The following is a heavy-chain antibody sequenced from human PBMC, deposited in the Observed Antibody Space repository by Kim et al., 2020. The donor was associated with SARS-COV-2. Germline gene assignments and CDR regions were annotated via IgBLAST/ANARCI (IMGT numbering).Heavy chain of an antibody. V-gene: IGHV1-69*13. J-gene: IGHJ5*01. CDR2: INPIFGTA. Sequence: SVKVSCKASGYTFSSYAIRWVRQAPGQGLEWMGVINPIFGTANYAQKFQGRVTITADESTSTAYMELSSLRSEDTAVYYCARERGWAGNSGDNWLDAWG. CDR1: GYTFSSYA. CDR3: ARERGWAGNSGDNWLDA. D-gene: IGHD3-10*01.